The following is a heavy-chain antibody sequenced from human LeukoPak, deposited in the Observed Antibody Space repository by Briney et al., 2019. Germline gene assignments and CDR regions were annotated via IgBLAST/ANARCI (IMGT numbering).Heavy chain of an antibody. D-gene: IGHD2-21*01. Sequence: APVKVSCKASGYTFRSYDINWVRQATGQGLEWMGWMNPKSGDTGYAQKFQGRVTMTRKTSISTAYMELSSLRLEDTAVYYCARIDLADCEGECETNAFDIWGQGTTVTVSS. V-gene: IGHV1-8*01. CDR3: ARIDLADCEGECETNAFDI. J-gene: IGHJ3*02. CDR1: GYTFRSYD. CDR2: MNPKSGDT.